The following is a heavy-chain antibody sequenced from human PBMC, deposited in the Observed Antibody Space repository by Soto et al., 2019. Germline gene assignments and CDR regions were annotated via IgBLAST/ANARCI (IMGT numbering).Heavy chain of an antibody. J-gene: IGHJ5*02. CDR2: ISYSGST. CDR3: ARANDDNYYGSGSENRPRSNWFDP. D-gene: IGHD3-10*01. Sequence: TLSLTCTVSGGSISSGDYYXSWFRHPPGKVLEWIGYISYSGSTYYNTSLKSRVTISVDTSKNQFSLKLSSVTAADTAVYYCARANDDNYYGSGSENRPRSNWFDPWGQGTLVTVSS. V-gene: IGHV4-30-4*08. CDR1: GGSISSGDYY.